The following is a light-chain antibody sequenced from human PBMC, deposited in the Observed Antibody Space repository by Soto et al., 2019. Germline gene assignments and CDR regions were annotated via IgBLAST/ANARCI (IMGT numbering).Light chain of an antibody. CDR1: QGISSY. J-gene: IGKJ1*01. CDR3: QQYNSYSPWT. Sequence: VIWMTQSPSLLSASTGDRVTISCRMSQGISSYLAWYQQKPGKAPELLIYQASSLESGVPSRFSGSGSGTEFSLTISSLQPDDFATYYCQQYNSYSPWTFGQGTKGDIK. V-gene: IGKV1D-8*03. CDR2: QAS.